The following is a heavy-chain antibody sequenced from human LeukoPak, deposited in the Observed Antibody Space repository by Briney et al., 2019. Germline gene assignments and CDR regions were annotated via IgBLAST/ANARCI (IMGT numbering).Heavy chain of an antibody. V-gene: IGHV4-38-2*02. CDR2: IYHSGST. Sequence: SETLSLTCTVSGYSISSGYYWGWARQPPGKGLEWIGSIYHSGSTNYNPSLKSRVTISVDTSKNQFSLKLSSVTAADTAVYYCARDPYQWLAWFDYWGQGTLVTVSS. CDR1: GYSISSGYY. CDR3: ARDPYQWLAWFDY. J-gene: IGHJ4*02. D-gene: IGHD6-19*01.